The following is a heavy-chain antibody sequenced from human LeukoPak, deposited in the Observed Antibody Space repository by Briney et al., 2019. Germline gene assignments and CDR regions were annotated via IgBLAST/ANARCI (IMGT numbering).Heavy chain of an antibody. J-gene: IGHJ4*02. CDR1: GFTFDDYA. Sequence: GGSLRLSCAASGFTFDDYAMHWVRQVPGKGLEWVSGISWNSGSIGYADSVKGRFTISRDNAKNSLYLQMNSLRAEDTAVYYCARDLWGSYLRYWGQGTLVTVSS. V-gene: IGHV3-9*01. CDR2: ISWNSGSI. CDR3: ARDLWGSYLRY. D-gene: IGHD1-26*01.